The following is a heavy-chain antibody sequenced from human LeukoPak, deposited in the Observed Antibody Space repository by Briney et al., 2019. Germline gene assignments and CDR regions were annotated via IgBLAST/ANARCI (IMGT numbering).Heavy chain of an antibody. CDR2: FDPEDGET. J-gene: IGHJ4*02. CDR3: ATGITMVRGVMFY. D-gene: IGHD3-10*01. Sequence: GASVKVSCKVSGYTLTELSMHWVRQAPGKGLEWMGGFDPEDGETIYAQKYQGRVTMTEDTSTDTAYMELSSLRSEDTAVYYCATGITMVRGVMFYWGQGTLVTVSS. CDR1: GYTLTELS. V-gene: IGHV1-24*01.